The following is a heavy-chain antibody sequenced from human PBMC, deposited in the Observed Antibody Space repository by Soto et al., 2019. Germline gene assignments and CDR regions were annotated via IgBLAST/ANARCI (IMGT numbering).Heavy chain of an antibody. CDR1: GFTFSSYA. J-gene: IGHJ4*02. Sequence: PGGSLRLSCAASGFTFSSYAMSWVRQAPGMGLEWVSAIGAGGGSTYYADSVRGRFTISRDNSRNTLCLQMNSLRAEDTAVYFCAKHVGYCSSGSCYFDSWGQGT. CDR2: IGAGGGST. D-gene: IGHD2-15*01. V-gene: IGHV3-23*01. CDR3: AKHVGYCSSGSCYFDS.